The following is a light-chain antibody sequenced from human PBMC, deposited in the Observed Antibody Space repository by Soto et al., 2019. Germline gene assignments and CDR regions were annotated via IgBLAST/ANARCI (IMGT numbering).Light chain of an antibody. CDR3: MQGTHWPPT. J-gene: IGKJ1*01. Sequence: DVVLTQSPPSLPVTLGQPASISCRSSQSLVYRDGNTHLNWFQQRPGQSPRRLIDMVSTRDSGVPDRFSGSGSGTDFTLKISRVEADDVGVYYCMQGTHWPPTFGQGTKVEIK. V-gene: IGKV2-30*01. CDR2: MVS. CDR1: QSLVYRDGNTH.